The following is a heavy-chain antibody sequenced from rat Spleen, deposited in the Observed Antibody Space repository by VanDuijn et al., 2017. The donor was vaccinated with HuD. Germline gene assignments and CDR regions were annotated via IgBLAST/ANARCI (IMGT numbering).Heavy chain of an antibody. CDR1: GFTFSNYD. J-gene: IGHJ3*01. CDR3: ATTPGRPFAY. V-gene: IGHV5S23*01. D-gene: IGHD5-1*01. Sequence: EVQLVESGGGLVQPGRSLKLSCAASGFTFSNYDMAWVRQAPTKGLEWVASISPSGNYTCYRDSVRGRFTISRDNAKSTLYLQVDSLRSEDTATYYCATTPGRPFAYWGQGTLVTVSS. CDR2: ISPSGNYT.